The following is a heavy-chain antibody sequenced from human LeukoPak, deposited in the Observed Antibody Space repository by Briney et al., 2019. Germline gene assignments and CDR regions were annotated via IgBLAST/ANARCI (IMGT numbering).Heavy chain of an antibody. CDR1: GGSVSSGSYY. CDR2: IYYSRST. J-gene: IGHJ6*02. CDR3: ARVKGFGELSYYYYGMDV. V-gene: IGHV4-61*01. D-gene: IGHD3-10*01. Sequence: SETLSLTCTVPGGSVSSGSYYWSWIRQPPGKGLEWIGYIYYSRSTNYNPSLKSRVTISVDTSKNQFSLKLSSVTAADTAVYYCARVKGFGELSYYYYGMDVWGQGTTVTVSS.